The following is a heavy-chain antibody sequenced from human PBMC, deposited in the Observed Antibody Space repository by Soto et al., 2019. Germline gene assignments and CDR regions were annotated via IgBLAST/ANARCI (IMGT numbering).Heavy chain of an antibody. CDR3: ARYVPGYDFWSGFEALNWFDP. CDR2: ISSSGSTI. D-gene: IGHD3-3*01. V-gene: IGHV3-11*01. CDR1: GFTFSDYY. J-gene: IGHJ5*02. Sequence: QVQLVEAGGGLVKPGGSLRLSCAASGFTFSDYYMSWIRQAPGKGLEGVAYISSSGSTIYYADSGKGRFTISRDNAKNSLYLQMNSLGAEETAVYYFARYVPGYDFWSGFEALNWFDPWGQGTLVTVSS.